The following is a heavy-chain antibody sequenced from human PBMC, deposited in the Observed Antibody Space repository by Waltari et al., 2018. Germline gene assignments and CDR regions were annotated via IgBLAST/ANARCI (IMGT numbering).Heavy chain of an antibody. D-gene: IGHD4-17*01. CDR2: IRSKGYSFAT. CDR3: TRNYDDYAGGMY. V-gene: IGHV3-73*02. Sequence: ELQLAASGGGLVQPGGSLDLSCAGPGSCFRGSALHWFRRASGKGLEWVGHIRSKGYSFATAYAASVKGRFTISRDDSKNTAYLQMNSLKTEDTAVYYCTRNYDDYAGGMYWGQGTLVTVSS. J-gene: IGHJ4*02. CDR1: GSCFRGSA.